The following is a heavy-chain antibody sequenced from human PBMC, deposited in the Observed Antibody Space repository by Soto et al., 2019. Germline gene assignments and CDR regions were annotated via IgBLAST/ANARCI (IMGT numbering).Heavy chain of an antibody. CDR3: ARGHSHYYDSSGYSGMDV. J-gene: IGHJ6*02. CDR2: MNPNSGNT. CDR1: GYTFTSYD. D-gene: IGHD3-22*01. V-gene: IGHV1-8*01. Sequence: ASVKVSCKASGYTFTSYDINWVRQATGQGLEWMGWMNPNSGNTGYAQKFQGRVTMTRNTSISTAYMELSSLRSEDTAVYYCARGHSHYYDSSGYSGMDVWGQGTTVTSP.